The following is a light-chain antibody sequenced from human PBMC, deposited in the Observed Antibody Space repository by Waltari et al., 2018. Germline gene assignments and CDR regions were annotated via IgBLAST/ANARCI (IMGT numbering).Light chain of an antibody. CDR3: HQHYTTPWT. J-gene: IGKJ1*01. CDR2: WAS. Sequence: DIVMTQSPDSLAVSLGERATINCKSSQTVLYRDNNKNYLTWYQQKPGQPPKLLFSWASIRESGCPDRLSASGSGTDFTLTISSLQAEDVAVYYCHQHYTTPWTFGQGTKVEIK. V-gene: IGKV4-1*01. CDR1: QTVLYRDNNKNY.